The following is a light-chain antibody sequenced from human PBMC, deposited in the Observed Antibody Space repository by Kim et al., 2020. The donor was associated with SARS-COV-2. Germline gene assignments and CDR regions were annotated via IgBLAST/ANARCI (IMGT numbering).Light chain of an antibody. CDR2: KAF. Sequence: EAVGDRVTITCRASQSLGRWLAWYQQRPGKAHKRLIYKAFNLESGVPSRFSGGGAGTEVTLTISNLEPDDSETYYCKQYKTYPWTFGQGTKVDIK. CDR3: KQYKTYPWT. V-gene: IGKV1-5*03. CDR1: QSLGRW. J-gene: IGKJ1*01.